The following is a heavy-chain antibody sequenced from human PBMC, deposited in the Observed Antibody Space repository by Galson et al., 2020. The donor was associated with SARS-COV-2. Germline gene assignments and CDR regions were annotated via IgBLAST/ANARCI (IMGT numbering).Heavy chain of an antibody. V-gene: IGHV4-38-2*01. D-gene: IGHD3-10*01. CDR1: GYSISSGYY. J-gene: IGHJ6*03. Sequence: SETLSLTCAVSGYSISSGYYWGWIRQPPGKGLEWIGSIYHSGSTYYNPSLKSRVTISVDMSKNQFSLKLSSVTAADTAVYYCARSPRGYYYYYMDVWGKGTTVTISS. CDR3: ARSPRGYYYYYMDV. CDR2: IYHSGST.